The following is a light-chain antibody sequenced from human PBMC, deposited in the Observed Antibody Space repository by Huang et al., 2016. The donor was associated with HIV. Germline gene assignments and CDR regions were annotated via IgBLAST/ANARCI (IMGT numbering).Light chain of an antibody. CDR3: QQYFRAPLT. CDR1: QSVLYSSNNHNY. V-gene: IGKV4-1*01. J-gene: IGKJ4*01. Sequence: IVVTQSPDSLSVSLGERAAINCKSSQSVLYSSNNHNYLAWYQQKPGQSPALLIYWASTRAPGVPDRFNGSGSGTDFTLTISSLQAEDVALYYCQQYFRAPLTFGGGTRVDIK. CDR2: WAS.